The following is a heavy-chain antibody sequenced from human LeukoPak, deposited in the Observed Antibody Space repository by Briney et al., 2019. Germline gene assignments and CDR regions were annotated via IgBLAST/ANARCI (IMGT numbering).Heavy chain of an antibody. J-gene: IGHJ4*02. Sequence: PSETLSLTCTVSGGSISTNGYYWGWIRQPPGKGLEWIGNIYYSGNTYCNPSLNSRVTLLVDTSKNQFSLRLTSVTAADTAVYYCARDSLAAAGTNWGQGTLVTVSS. CDR2: IYYSGNT. CDR1: GGSISTNGYY. V-gene: IGHV4-39*07. D-gene: IGHD6-13*01. CDR3: ARDSLAAAGTN.